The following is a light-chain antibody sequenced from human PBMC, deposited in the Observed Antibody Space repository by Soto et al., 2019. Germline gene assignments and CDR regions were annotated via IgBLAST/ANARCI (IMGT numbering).Light chain of an antibody. CDR3: QQYDASPFT. CDR2: GAS. V-gene: IGKV3-20*01. J-gene: IGKJ3*01. CDR1: NIGSKS. Sequence: SVAPGQTARLPCGGNNIGSKSVHWYQQKPGQAPRLLIYGASTRATAIPDRFSGSGSGTDFALTISRLEPEDFAMYYCQQYDASPFTFGPGTKVGIK.